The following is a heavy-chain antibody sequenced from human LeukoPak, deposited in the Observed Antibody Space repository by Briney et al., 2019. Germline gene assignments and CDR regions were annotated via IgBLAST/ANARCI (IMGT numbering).Heavy chain of an antibody. D-gene: IGHD3-22*01. CDR1: RFTFSNYA. V-gene: IGHV3-64*01. CDR2: ISSNGVNT. Sequence: PGGSLRLSCAASRFTFSNYAMHWVRQAPGKGLEYVSAISSNGVNTYYANSVKGRFTISRDNSKKTLYLQMGSLRTEDMAVYYCARGLYYYDRSGYPRWGQGALVTVSS. J-gene: IGHJ4*02. CDR3: ARGLYYYDRSGYPR.